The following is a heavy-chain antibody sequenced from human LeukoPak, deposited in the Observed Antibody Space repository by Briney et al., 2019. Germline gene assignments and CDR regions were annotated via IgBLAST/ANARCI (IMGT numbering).Heavy chain of an antibody. CDR1: GGYISSYY. V-gene: IGHV4-4*09. CDR2: IYTSGST. Sequence: PSETLSLTCTVSGGYISSYYWSWIRQPPGKGLERIGYIYTSGSTNYNPSLKSRVTISVDTSKNQFSLKLSSVTAADTAVYYCARIRYYYDSSGYYHDAFDIWGQGTMVTVSS. J-gene: IGHJ3*02. CDR3: ARIRYYYDSSGYYHDAFDI. D-gene: IGHD3-22*01.